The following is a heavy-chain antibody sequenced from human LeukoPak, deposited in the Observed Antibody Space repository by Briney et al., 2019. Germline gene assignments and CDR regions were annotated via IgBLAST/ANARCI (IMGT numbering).Heavy chain of an antibody. V-gene: IGHV3-33*01. CDR2: IWYDGSTQ. CDR3: ARAGYCSGGSCYGSDY. D-gene: IGHD2-15*01. J-gene: IGHJ4*02. CDR1: GFTFSSYG. Sequence: GGSLRLSCAASGFTFSSYGMHWVRQAPGEGLEWVAAIWYDGSTQYYADSVKGRFTISRDNSKNTLYLQMDSLRAEDTAVYYCARAGYCSGGSCYGSDYWGQGTLVSVSS.